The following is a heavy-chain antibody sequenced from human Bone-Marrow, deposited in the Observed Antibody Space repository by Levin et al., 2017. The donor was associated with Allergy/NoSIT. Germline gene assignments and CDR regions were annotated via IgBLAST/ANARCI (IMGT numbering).Heavy chain of an antibody. Sequence: SQTLSLTCTVSGGSISDYFWSWIRQPPGKGLEWIGYIYNSGSTNYNPSLKSRVTISLDTSKNQFSLKLSSVTAADTAVYYCASSIAVAGANYYYYMDVWGKGTTVTVSS. D-gene: IGHD6-19*01. V-gene: IGHV4-59*01. J-gene: IGHJ6*03. CDR1: GGSISDYF. CDR2: IYNSGST. CDR3: ASSIAVAGANYYYYMDV.